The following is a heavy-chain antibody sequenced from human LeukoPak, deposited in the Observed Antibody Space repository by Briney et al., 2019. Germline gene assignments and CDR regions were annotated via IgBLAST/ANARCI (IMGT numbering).Heavy chain of an antibody. CDR1: GGSFSSYG. CDR2: VLPIFGIT. D-gene: IGHD6-19*01. Sequence: ASVKVSCKASGGSFSSYGISWVRQAPGQGLEWMGGVLPIFGITNYAQRFQGRVTITRDTSASTAYMELSGLRSEDTAVYYCARVIPRGWSFDYWGQGTLVTVSS. J-gene: IGHJ4*02. CDR3: ARVIPRGWSFDY. V-gene: IGHV1-69*17.